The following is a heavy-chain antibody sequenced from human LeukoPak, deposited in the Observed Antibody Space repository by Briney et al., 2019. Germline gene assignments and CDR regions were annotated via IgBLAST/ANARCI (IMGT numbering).Heavy chain of an antibody. V-gene: IGHV1-46*01. D-gene: IGHD4-17*01. Sequence: VASVKVSCKASGYTFTSYYMHWVRQAPGQGLEWMGIINPSGGSTGYAQKFQGRVTMTRDTSTSTVYMELSSLRSEDTAVYYCARDAGKHTVTPLTGLDYWGQGTLVTVSS. CDR3: ARDAGKHTVTPLTGLDY. CDR1: GYTFTSYY. J-gene: IGHJ4*02. CDR2: INPSGGST.